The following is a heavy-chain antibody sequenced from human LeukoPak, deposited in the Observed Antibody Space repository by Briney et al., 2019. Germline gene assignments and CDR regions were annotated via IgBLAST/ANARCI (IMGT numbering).Heavy chain of an antibody. CDR2: ISYDGSNK. Sequence: GGSLRLSCAASGFTFSSYAMHWVRQAPGKGLEWVAVISYDGSNKYYADSVKGRFTISRDNSKNTLYLQMNSLRAEDTAVYYCARDFELSHWGQGTLVTVSS. CDR1: GFTFSSYA. CDR3: ARDFELSH. D-gene: IGHD3-16*02. V-gene: IGHV3-30-3*01. J-gene: IGHJ4*02.